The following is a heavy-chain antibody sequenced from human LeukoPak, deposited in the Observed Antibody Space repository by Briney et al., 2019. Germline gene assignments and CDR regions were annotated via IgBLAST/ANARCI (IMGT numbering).Heavy chain of an antibody. J-gene: IGHJ6*02. CDR3: ARVDTAMVRSHYYYGMDV. Sequence: VASVKVSCKASGYTFTSYGISWVRQAPGQGLEWMGRIIPILGIANYAQKFQGRVTITADKSTSTAYMELSSLRSEDTAVYYCARVDTAMVRSHYYYGMDVWGQGTTVTVSS. CDR2: IIPILGIA. CDR1: GYTFTSYG. V-gene: IGHV1-69*04. D-gene: IGHD5-18*01.